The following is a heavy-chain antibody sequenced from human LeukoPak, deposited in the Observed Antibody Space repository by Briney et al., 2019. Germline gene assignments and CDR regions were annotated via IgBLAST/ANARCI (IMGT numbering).Heavy chain of an antibody. Sequence: PGGSLRLSCAASGFTFDDYTLHWVRQAPGKGLEWVAFIRSHGSNKYYADSVKGRFTISRDNSKNTLYLKMNSLIADDTAVYYCAKAIAVAHGDYWGQGTLVTVSS. CDR3: AKAIAVAHGDY. D-gene: IGHD6-19*01. CDR1: GFTFDDYT. J-gene: IGHJ4*02. CDR2: IRSHGSNK. V-gene: IGHV3-30*02.